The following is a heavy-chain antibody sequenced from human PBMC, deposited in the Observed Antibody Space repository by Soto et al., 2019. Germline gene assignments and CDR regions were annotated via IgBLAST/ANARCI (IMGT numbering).Heavy chain of an antibody. CDR3: ARDTATMILVGHFDY. CDR2: IIPILGIA. J-gene: IGHJ4*02. Sequence: VRLVQSGAEVKKPGSSVKVSCKASGGTFSSYTISWVRQAPGQGLEWMGRIIPILGIANYAQKFQGRVTITADKSTSTAYIELSSLRSEHTAVYYCARDTATMILVGHFDYWGQGTLVTVSS. D-gene: IGHD3-22*01. V-gene: IGHV1-69*08. CDR1: GGTFSSYT.